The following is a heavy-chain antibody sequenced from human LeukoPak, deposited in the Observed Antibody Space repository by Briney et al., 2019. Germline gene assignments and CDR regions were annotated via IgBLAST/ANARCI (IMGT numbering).Heavy chain of an antibody. V-gene: IGHV1-3*01. CDR1: GYTFTIYA. J-gene: IGHJ4*02. D-gene: IGHD6-19*01. Sequence: ASVKVSCKASGYTFTIYAMHWVRQAPGQRREWMGWINAGNGNTKYSQKFQGRVTITRDTSARTAYMELSRLRSEDTAVYYCARAPPEWLVRAGDYWGQGTLVTVSS. CDR2: INAGNGNT. CDR3: ARAPPEWLVRAGDY.